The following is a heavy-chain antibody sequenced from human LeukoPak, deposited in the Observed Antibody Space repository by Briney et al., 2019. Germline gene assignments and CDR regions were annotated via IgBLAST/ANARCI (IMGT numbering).Heavy chain of an antibody. J-gene: IGHJ5*02. CDR1: GHTFGDHY. CDR2: INPNSGGT. Sequence: ASVKVSCKASGHTFGDHYRHWVRQAPGQGLEWMGWINPNSGGTKYAQRFQGRVTMTRDTSISTAYMELRRLRSDDTAVYYCARVLLRTGIPEGFDPWGQGTLVTVSS. V-gene: IGHV1-2*02. D-gene: IGHD1-14*01. CDR3: ARVLLRTGIPEGFDP.